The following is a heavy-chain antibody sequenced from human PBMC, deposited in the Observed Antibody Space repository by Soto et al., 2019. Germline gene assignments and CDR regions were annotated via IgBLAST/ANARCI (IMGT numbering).Heavy chain of an antibody. CDR1: GFTFSSYG. CDR2: IWYDGSNK. J-gene: IGHJ6*02. Sequence: PGGSLRLSCAASGFTFSSYGMHWVRQAPGKGLEWVAVIWYDGSNKYYADSVKGRFTISRDNSKNTLYLQMNSLRVEDTAMSYCAREDQRPVYYYYGMDVWGQGTTVTVSS. V-gene: IGHV3-33*01. CDR3: AREDQRPVYYYYGMDV. D-gene: IGHD6-25*01.